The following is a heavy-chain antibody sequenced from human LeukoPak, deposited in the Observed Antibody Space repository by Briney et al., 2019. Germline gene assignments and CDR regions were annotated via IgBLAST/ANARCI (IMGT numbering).Heavy chain of an antibody. CDR1: GDFISSSSYY. CDR2: IYYTGKT. D-gene: IGHD3-22*01. J-gene: IGHJ1*01. CDR3: ARRRYYDSTGYFE. Sequence: PSETLSLTCTVSGDFISSSSYYWGWIRQPPGKGLEWIGDIYYTGKTYYNPSLKSRVFISIDTSKNYFSLNLNLVTAADTAVYYCARRRYYDSTGYFEWGRGSLVTVSS. V-gene: IGHV4-39*02.